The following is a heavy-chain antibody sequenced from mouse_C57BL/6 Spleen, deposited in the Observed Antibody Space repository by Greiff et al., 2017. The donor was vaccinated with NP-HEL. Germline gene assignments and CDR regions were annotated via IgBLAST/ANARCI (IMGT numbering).Heavy chain of an antibody. D-gene: IGHD1-1*01. Sequence: VQLKESVAELVRPGASVKLSCTASGFNIKNTYMHWVKQRPEQGLEWIGRIDPANGNTKYAPKFQGKATITADTSSNTAYLQLSSLTSEDTAIYYCARSGYGSSPWFAYWGQGTLVTVSA. V-gene: IGHV14-3*01. J-gene: IGHJ3*01. CDR1: GFNIKNTY. CDR3: ARSGYGSSPWFAY. CDR2: IDPANGNT.